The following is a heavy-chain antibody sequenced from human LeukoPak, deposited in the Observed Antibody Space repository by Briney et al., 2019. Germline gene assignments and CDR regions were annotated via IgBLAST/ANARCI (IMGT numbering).Heavy chain of an antibody. CDR3: AKDGLSYILFDY. CDR2: IRYDGSNK. Sequence: GGSLRLSCAASGFTFSSYGMHWVRQAPGKGLEWVAFIRYDGSNKYYADSVKGRFTIPRDNSKNTLYLQMNSLRAEDTAVYYCAKDGLSYILFDYWGQGTLVTVSS. V-gene: IGHV3-30*02. CDR1: GFTFSSYG. D-gene: IGHD3-10*01. J-gene: IGHJ4*02.